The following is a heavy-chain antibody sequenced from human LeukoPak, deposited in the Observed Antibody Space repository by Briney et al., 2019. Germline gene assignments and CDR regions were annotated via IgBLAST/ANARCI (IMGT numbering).Heavy chain of an antibody. CDR2: IYYSGST. D-gene: IGHD5-18*01. Sequence: SETLSLTCTVSGGSISSGGYYWSWIRQHPGKGLEWIGYIYYSGSTYYNPSLKSRVTISVDTSKNQFSLKLSSVTAADAAVYYCARSTTMVPLVAYDIWGQGTMVTVS. J-gene: IGHJ3*02. V-gene: IGHV4-31*03. CDR3: ARSTTMVPLVAYDI. CDR1: GGSISSGGYY.